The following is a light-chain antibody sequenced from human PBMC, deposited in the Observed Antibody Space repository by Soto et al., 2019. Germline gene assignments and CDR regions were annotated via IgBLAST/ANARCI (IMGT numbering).Light chain of an antibody. CDR1: QSVTSNY. Sequence: EIVLTQSPGTLSLSPGERATLSCRASQSVTSNYLAWYQQKPGQAPRLLIYGASSRATGIPDRFSGSGSEADFTLTISRLEPEDFAVYYCLQYGSSPRTFGQGTKVEIK. J-gene: IGKJ1*01. CDR2: GAS. CDR3: LQYGSSPRT. V-gene: IGKV3-20*01.